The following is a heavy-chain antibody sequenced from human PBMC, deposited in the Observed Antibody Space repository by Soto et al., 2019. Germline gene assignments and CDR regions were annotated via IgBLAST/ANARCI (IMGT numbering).Heavy chain of an antibody. CDR1: GFTFGDYA. V-gene: IGHV3-49*04. CDR3: TREWDSNYYYGMDV. D-gene: IGHD4-4*01. J-gene: IGHJ6*02. CDR2: IRSKAYGGTT. Sequence: PGGSLRLSCTASGFTFGDYAMSWVRQAPGKGLEWVGFIRSKAYGGTTEYAASVKGRFTISRDDSKSIAYLQMNSLKTEDTAVYYYTREWDSNYYYGMDVWGQGTTVTVSS.